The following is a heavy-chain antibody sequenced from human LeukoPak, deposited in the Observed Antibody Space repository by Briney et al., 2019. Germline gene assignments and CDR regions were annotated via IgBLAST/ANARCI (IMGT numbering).Heavy chain of an antibody. CDR2: IYYSGST. V-gene: IGHV4-59*11. Sequence: SETLSLTCTVSGGSISSHYWSWIRQPPGKGLEWIGYIYYSGSTNYNPSLKSRVTISVDTSKNQFSLKLSSVTAADTAVHYCARTGSWRYYYYMDVWGKGTTVTVSS. J-gene: IGHJ6*03. CDR3: ARTGSWRYYYYMDV. D-gene: IGHD6-13*01. CDR1: GGSISSHY.